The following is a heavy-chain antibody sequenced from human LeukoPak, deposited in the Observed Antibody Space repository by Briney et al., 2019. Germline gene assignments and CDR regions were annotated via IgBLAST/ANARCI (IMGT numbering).Heavy chain of an antibody. CDR3: SRRGGNFNKYYFDP. Sequence: GGSLRLSCAASGFTFRKYAITWVRQAPGTGLEWVALISSDGTGKYYADSVKGRFTISRDNSKNTLSLQMTSLRLEDTAVYFCSRRGGNFNKYYFDPWGQETLVTVSS. J-gene: IGHJ4*02. D-gene: IGHD3-16*01. CDR1: GFTFRKYA. V-gene: IGHV3-30*04. CDR2: ISSDGTGK.